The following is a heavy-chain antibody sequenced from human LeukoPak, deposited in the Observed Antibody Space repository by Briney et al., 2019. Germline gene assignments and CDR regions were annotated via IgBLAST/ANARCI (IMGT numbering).Heavy chain of an antibody. CDR3: ARLHYDILTGYHDY. CDR1: GFTFSSYA. V-gene: IGHV3-23*01. Sequence: PGGSLRLSCAASGFTFSSYAMSWVRQAPGKGLEWVSAISGSGGSTYYADSVKGRFTISRDNSKSTLYLQMNSLRAEDTAVYYCARLHYDILTGYHDYWGQGTLVTVSS. CDR2: ISGSGGST. J-gene: IGHJ4*02. D-gene: IGHD3-9*01.